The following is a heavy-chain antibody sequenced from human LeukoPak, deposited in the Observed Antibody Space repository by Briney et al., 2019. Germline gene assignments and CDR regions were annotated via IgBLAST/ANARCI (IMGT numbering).Heavy chain of an antibody. D-gene: IGHD2-2*01. CDR3: AMEVVPAAMWSLHWFDP. J-gene: IGHJ5*02. CDR2: IYHSGST. Sequence: PSETLSLTCALSGYSISSGYYWGWIRQPPGKGLERIGSIYHSGSTSYNPSLKSRVTISVDTSKNQFSLKLSSVTAADTAVYYCAMEVVPAAMWSLHWFDPWGQGTLVTVSS. V-gene: IGHV4-38-2*01. CDR1: GYSISSGYY.